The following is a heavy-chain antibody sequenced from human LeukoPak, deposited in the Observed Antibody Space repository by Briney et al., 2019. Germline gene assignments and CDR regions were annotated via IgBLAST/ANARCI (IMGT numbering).Heavy chain of an antibody. Sequence: PGGSLRLSCAASGFTFSSYAMSWVRQAPGKGLEWVSVISGSGGSTYYADSVKGRFTISRDNSKNTLYLQMNSLRAEDTAVYYCAKDFIRTGSHLPKTYFDYWGQGTLVTVSS. V-gene: IGHV3-23*01. CDR1: GFTFSSYA. D-gene: IGHD1-26*01. CDR3: AKDFIRTGSHLPKTYFDY. J-gene: IGHJ4*02. CDR2: ISGSGGST.